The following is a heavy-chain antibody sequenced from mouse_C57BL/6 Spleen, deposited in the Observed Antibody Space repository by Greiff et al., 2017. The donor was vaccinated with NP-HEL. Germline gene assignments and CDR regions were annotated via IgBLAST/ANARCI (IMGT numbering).Heavy chain of an antibody. J-gene: IGHJ1*03. CDR1: GFTFSSYG. CDR3: ASRYDYDGYFDV. CDR2: ISSGGSYT. V-gene: IGHV5-6*01. D-gene: IGHD2-4*01. Sequence: DVQLVESGGDLVKPGGSLKLSCAASGFTFSSYGMSWVRQTPDKRLEWVATISSGGSYTYYPDSVKGRFTLSRDNAKNTLYLQMSSLKSEDTAMYYCASRYDYDGYFDVWGTGTTVTVSS.